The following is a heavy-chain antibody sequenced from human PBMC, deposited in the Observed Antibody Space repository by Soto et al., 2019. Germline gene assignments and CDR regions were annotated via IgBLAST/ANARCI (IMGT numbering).Heavy chain of an antibody. D-gene: IGHD1-1*01. CDR1: GGSVNSGNYY. J-gene: IGHJ6*02. V-gene: IGHV4-61*01. CDR3: ASGTTYHSYGMDV. Sequence: QVQLQESGPGLVKPSETLSLTCTVSGGSVNSGNYYWSWIRPSTAMGLEWIGYIYQSGSNRYNPSLKNRVTTALDTCKNPFSLKLRSLTAAEPAVDYGASGTTYHSYGMDVWGQGTTVTVSS. CDR2: IYQSGSN.